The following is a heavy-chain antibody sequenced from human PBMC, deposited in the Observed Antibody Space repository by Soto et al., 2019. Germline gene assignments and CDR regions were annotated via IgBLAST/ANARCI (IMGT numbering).Heavy chain of an antibody. CDR3: TTDYDFSRSHRVDY. CDR1: GFTFSNAW. D-gene: IGHD3-3*01. V-gene: IGHV3-15*07. CDR2: IKSKTDGGTT. J-gene: IGHJ4*02. Sequence: EVQLVESGGGLVKPGGSLRLSCAASGFTFSNAWMNWVRQAPGKGLEWVGRIKSKTDGGTTDYAAPVKGRFTISRDDSKNTLYLQMNSLKTEDTAVYYCTTDYDFSRSHRVDYWGQGTLVTVSS.